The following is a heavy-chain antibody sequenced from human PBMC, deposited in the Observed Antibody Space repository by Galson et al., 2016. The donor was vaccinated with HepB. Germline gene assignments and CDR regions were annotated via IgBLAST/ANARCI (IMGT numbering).Heavy chain of an antibody. CDR3: ARVMTTVRRRFGRTLTSYAMDV. CDR2: INHSGST. J-gene: IGHJ6*02. Sequence: ETLSLTCAVYGGSFSGYYWSWIRQSPGKGLEWIGEINHSGSTNYNPSLNNQVTISVVASKNQFSLKMNAVTAADTAVYYCARVMTTVRRRFGRTLTSYAMDVWGQGTTVTVSS. V-gene: IGHV4-34*01. CDR1: GGSFSGYY. D-gene: IGHD4-11*01.